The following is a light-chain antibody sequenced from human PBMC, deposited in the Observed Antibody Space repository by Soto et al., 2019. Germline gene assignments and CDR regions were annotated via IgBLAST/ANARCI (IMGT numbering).Light chain of an antibody. V-gene: IGKV2-29*03. CDR1: QILLHITGETF. CDR2: EVS. CDR3: MQGTHWPIN. Sequence: VITQTPLSLSVALVRPASISFKSSQILLHITGETFLFWYLQRPGQSPQLLIYEVSTRVSGVPDRFSGSGSGTDFTLEISRVETEDVGVYYCMQGTHWPINCGQGTRRENK. J-gene: IGKJ5*01.